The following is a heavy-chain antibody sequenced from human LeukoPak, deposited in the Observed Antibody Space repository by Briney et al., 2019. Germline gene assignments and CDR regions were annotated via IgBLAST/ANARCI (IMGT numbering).Heavy chain of an antibody. CDR3: ARSNIAARRGDTWFDP. CDR2: IYPSSGGT. J-gene: IGHJ5*02. CDR1: GYTFTASY. Sequence: GSVRVSCKASGYTFTASYMHWVRQAPGQGLEWMGLIYPSSGGTNYAQQLQGRVTMSRDTSISTAYMELSSLTSDDTAVYYCARSNIAARRGDTWFDPWGGARLVSV. V-gene: IGHV1-2*02. D-gene: IGHD6-6*01.